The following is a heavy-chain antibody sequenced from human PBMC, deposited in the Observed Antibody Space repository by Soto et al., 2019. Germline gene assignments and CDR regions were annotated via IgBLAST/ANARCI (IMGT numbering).Heavy chain of an antibody. D-gene: IGHD1-26*01. J-gene: IGHJ4*02. CDR3: VRPSQSRHPPYRSLRYFDY. Sequence: EVQLVESGGGLVQPGGSLRLSCAASGFSFSNFYMHWVRQAPGKGLEWVSYINTDGSFTGYADSVKGRFTISRDNAKNNLYLHMDSLRAEDTAVYSCVRPSQSRHPPYRSLRYFDYWGQGIQVTVSP. V-gene: IGHV3-74*01. CDR2: INTDGSFT. CDR1: GFSFSNFY.